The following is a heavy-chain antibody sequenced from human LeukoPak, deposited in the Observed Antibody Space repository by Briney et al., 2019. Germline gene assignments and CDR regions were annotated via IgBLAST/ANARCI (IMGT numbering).Heavy chain of an antibody. D-gene: IGHD6-6*01. V-gene: IGHV3-66*03. CDR1: GFTVSTNY. Sequence: TGGSLRLSCAASGFTVSTNYMSWVRQAPGKGLEWVSVIYSSGSTYYADSVKGRFTIFRDNSKNTLYLQMNSLRAEDTAVYYCARDSGLAPYSSSTPFDYWGQGTLVTVSS. CDR2: IYSSGST. J-gene: IGHJ4*02. CDR3: ARDSGLAPYSSSTPFDY.